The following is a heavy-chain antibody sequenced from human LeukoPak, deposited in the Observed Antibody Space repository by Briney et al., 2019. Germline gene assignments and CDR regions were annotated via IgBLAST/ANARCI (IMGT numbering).Heavy chain of an antibody. V-gene: IGHV3-11*01. CDR2: ISSSGSTI. CDR1: GFTFSDYY. J-gene: IGHJ6*02. CDR3: ATAIGYCSGGSCYYYYGMDV. Sequence: GGSLRLSCAASGFTFSDYYMSWIRQAPGKGLEWVSYISSSGSTIYYADSVKGRFTISRDNAKNSLYLQMNSMRAEDMAVYYCATAIGYCSGGSCYYYYGMDVWGQGTTVTVSS. D-gene: IGHD2-15*01.